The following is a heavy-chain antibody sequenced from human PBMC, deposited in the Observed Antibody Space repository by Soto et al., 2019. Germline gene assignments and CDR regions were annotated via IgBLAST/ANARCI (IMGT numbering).Heavy chain of an antibody. CDR1: GFTFSSYA. CDR2: ISGSGGST. J-gene: IGHJ6*03. CDR3: AKIPITIFGVVIIPYYYYMDV. Sequence: EVQLLESGGGLVQPGGSLRLSCVASGFTFSSYAMSWVRQAPGKGLEWVSAISGSGGSTYYADSVKGRFTISRDNSKNTLYLQMNSLRAEDTAVHYCAKIPITIFGVVIIPYYYYMDVWGKGTTVTVSS. V-gene: IGHV3-23*01. D-gene: IGHD3-3*01.